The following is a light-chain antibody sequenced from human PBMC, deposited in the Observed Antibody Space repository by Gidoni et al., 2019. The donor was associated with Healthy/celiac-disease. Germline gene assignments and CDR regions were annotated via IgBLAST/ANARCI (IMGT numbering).Light chain of an antibody. J-gene: IGKJ5*01. CDR1: QSLLHSNGYNY. Sequence: DLVMTQSPLSLPVTPVEPASISCRSSQSLLHSNGYNYLDWYLQKPGQSPQLLIYLGSNRASGVPDRFSGSGSGTDFTLKISRVEAEDVGVYYCRQDLQTSITFGQGTRLEIK. CDR3: RQDLQTSIT. V-gene: IGKV2-28*01. CDR2: LGS.